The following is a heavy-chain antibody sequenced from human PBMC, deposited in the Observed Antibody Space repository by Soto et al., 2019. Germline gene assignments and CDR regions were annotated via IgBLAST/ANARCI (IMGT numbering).Heavy chain of an antibody. CDR2: VSYSGSP. Sequence: QLQLQESGPGLVKSSETLSLTCSVSGASVSSSHYWGWIRQPPGKGLEWIGSVSYSGSPYYSPSFKSRITISVDTSKNQFSLRVRSVTATDTAVYFCARHYNTGAFFDYWGQGKLVTVSS. J-gene: IGHJ4*02. V-gene: IGHV4-39*01. CDR3: ARHYNTGAFFDY. CDR1: GASVSSSHY. D-gene: IGHD1-20*01.